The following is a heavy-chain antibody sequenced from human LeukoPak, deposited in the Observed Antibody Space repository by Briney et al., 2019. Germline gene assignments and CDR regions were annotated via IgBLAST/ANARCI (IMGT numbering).Heavy chain of an antibody. CDR2: INQSGTT. D-gene: IGHD6-13*01. V-gene: IGHV4-34*01. J-gene: IGHJ5*02. Sequence: LETLSLTCAVYGESLSGYYWSWIRQPPGKGLEWIGEINQSGTTNYNPSLKSRVTISVDTSKNQFSLKLNSVTAADTAVYYCARHAPWAAAGTLVWFDPWGQGTLVTVSS. CDR3: ARHAPWAAAGTLVWFDP. CDR1: GESLSGYY.